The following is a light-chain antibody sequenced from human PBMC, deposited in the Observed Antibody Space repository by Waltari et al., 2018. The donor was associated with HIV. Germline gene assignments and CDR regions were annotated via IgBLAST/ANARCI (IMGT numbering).Light chain of an antibody. CDR2: KDS. Sequence: SYELTQPSSVSVSPGQTARITCSGDVLAKKKKYARRFQQKPGQAPVLVIYKDSERPSGIPERFSGSSSGTTVTLTISGAQVEDEADYYCYSAADNNLGVFGGGTKLTVL. CDR1: VLAKKKKY. V-gene: IGLV3-27*01. CDR3: YSAADNNLGV. J-gene: IGLJ2*01.